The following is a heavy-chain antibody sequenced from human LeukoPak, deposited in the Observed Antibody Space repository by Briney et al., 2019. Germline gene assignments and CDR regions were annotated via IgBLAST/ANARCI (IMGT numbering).Heavy chain of an antibody. CDR3: AKVRGPLYYYAVDA. D-gene: IGHD1-14*01. J-gene: IGHJ6*02. V-gene: IGHV3-30*18. Sequence: GGSLGLSCAASGFMFTNFAFHWVRQAPGKGPEWVATVSYDGKYEFYSDSAKGRFSISRNDSDNTVHLQMHSLRPEDSAVFYCAKVRGPLYYYAVDAWGQGTKVTVSS. CDR1: GFMFTNFA. CDR2: VSYDGKYE.